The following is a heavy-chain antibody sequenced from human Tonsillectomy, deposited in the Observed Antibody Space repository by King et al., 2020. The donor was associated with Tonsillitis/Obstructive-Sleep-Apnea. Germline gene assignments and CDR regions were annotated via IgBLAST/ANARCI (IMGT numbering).Heavy chain of an antibody. CDR3: ASGKGPDPDGIVVVPAATLDY. Sequence: VQLQQWGAGLLKPSETLSLTCAVYGGSFSGYYWSWIRQPPGKGLEWIGEINHSGSTNYNPSLKSRVTISVDTSKNQFSLKLSSVTAADTAVYYCASGKGPDPDGIVVVPAATLDYWGQGTLVTVSS. V-gene: IGHV4-34*01. D-gene: IGHD2-2*01. J-gene: IGHJ4*02. CDR2: INHSGST. CDR1: GGSFSGYY.